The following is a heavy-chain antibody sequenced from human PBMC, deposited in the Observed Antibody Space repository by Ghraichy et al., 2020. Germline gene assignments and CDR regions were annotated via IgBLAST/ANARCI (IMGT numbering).Heavy chain of an antibody. CDR3: ASEHDDDY. CDR2: ISSDGSFK. J-gene: IGHJ4*02. CDR1: GFIFSSYT. V-gene: IGHV3-30-3*01. Sequence: LSLTCAAPGFIFSSYTMHWVRQAPDKGLEWVAVISSDGSFKYYADSVKGRFTISRDNSRYTLYLQMNSLRAEDTAVYYCASEHDDDYWGQGTLVTVSS.